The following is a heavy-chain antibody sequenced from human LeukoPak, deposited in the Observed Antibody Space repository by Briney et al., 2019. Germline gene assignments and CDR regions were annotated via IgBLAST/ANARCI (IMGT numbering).Heavy chain of an antibody. CDR1: GFTFSTHS. J-gene: IGHJ4*02. Sequence: GRSLRLSCAASGFTFSTHSMNWIRQAPGKGLEWVSSISSLSDYIYHADSVKGRFTISRDNAKNSLYLQMNSLRVEDTAVYYCATTLTRDSSGSYGALDYWGQGTLVTVSS. V-gene: IGHV3-21*01. CDR3: ATTLTRDSSGSYGALDY. D-gene: IGHD6-19*01. CDR2: ISSLSDYI.